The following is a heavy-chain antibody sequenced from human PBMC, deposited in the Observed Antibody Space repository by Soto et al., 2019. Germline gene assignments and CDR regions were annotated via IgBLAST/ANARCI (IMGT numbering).Heavy chain of an antibody. V-gene: IGHV3-30*18. CDR3: AKDSLVLPAAGWLFDY. CDR2: ISYDGSNK. CDR1: GFTFSSYG. J-gene: IGHJ4*02. Sequence: QVQLVESGGGVVQPGRSLRLSCAASGFTFSSYGMHWVRQAPGKGLEWVAVISYDGSNKYYADSVKGRFTISRDNSQNMLDTQINSMRAEDTAVYYCAKDSLVLPAAGWLFDYWGQGTVVTVSS. D-gene: IGHD6-13*01.